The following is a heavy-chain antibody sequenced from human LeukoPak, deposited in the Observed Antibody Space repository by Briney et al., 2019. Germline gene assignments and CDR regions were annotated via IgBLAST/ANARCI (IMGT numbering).Heavy chain of an antibody. CDR1: GYTLTELS. Sequence: ASVKVPCKVSGYTLTELSMHWVRRAPGKGLEWMGGFDPEDGETIYAQKFQGRVTMTKDTSTDTAYMELSSLRSEDTAVYYCATAYYGSGSYYYYFDYWGQGTLVTVSS. CDR2: FDPEDGET. J-gene: IGHJ4*02. D-gene: IGHD3-10*01. V-gene: IGHV1-24*01. CDR3: ATAYYGSGSYYYYFDY.